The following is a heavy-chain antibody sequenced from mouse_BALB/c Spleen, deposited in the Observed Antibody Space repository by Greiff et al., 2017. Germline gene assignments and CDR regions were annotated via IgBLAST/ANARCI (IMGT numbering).Heavy chain of an antibody. CDR2: ISSGGGST. CDR1: GFAFSSYD. V-gene: IGHV5-12-1*01. Sequence: EVHLVESGGGLVKPGGSLKLSCAASGFAFSSYDMSWVRQTPEKRLEWVAYISSGGGSTYYPDTVKGRFTISRDNAKNTLYLQMSSLKSEDTAMYYCARHPSFAYWGQGTLVTVSA. CDR3: ARHPSFAY. J-gene: IGHJ3*01.